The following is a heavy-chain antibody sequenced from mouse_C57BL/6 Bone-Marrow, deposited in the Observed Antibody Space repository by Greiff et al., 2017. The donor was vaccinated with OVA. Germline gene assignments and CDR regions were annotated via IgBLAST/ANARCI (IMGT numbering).Heavy chain of an antibody. D-gene: IGHD1-1*01. Sequence: EVKVVESGGGLVQPGESLKLSCESNEYEFPSHDMSWVRKTPEKRLELVAAINSDGGSTYYPDTMERRFIISRDNTKKTLYLQMSSLRSEDTALYYCARHGHYGSSPYWYFDVWGTGTTVTVSS. J-gene: IGHJ1*03. CDR1: EYEFPSHD. V-gene: IGHV5-2*01. CDR3: ARHGHYGSSPYWYFDV. CDR2: INSDGGST.